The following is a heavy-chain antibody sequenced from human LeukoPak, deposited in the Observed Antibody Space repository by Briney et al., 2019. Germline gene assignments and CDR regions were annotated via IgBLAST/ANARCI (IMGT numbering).Heavy chain of an antibody. V-gene: IGHV1-18*01. J-gene: IGHJ4*02. CDR3: ARTYYDFWSGYYSHEGNPFDY. D-gene: IGHD3-3*01. CDR2: ISAYNGNT. Sequence: ASVKVSCKASGYTFTSDGISWVRQAPGQGLEWMGWISAYNGNTNYAQKLQGRVTMTTDTSTSTAYMELRSLRSDDTAVYYCARTYYDFWSGYYSHEGNPFDYWGQGTLVTVSS. CDR1: GYTFTSDG.